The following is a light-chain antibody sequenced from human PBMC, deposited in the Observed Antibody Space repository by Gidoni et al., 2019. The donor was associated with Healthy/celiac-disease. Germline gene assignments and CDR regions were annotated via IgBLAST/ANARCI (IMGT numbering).Light chain of an antibody. J-gene: IGKJ1*01. CDR3: QQYYSTPPR. V-gene: IGKV4-1*01. CDR1: QSVLYSSNNKNY. Sequence: QSPDSLAVSLGERATINCKSSQSVLYSSNNKNYLAWYQQKPGQPPKLLIYWASTRESGVPDRFSGSGSGTDFTLTISSLQAEDVAVYYCQQYYSTPPRFGQGTKVEIK. CDR2: WAS.